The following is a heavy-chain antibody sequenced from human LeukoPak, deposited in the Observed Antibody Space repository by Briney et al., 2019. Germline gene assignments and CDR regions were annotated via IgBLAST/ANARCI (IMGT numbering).Heavy chain of an antibody. Sequence: SETLSLTCAVYGGSFSGYYWSWIRQPPGKGLEWIGEINHSGSTNYNPSLKSRVTISVDTSKNQFSLKLSSVTAADTAAYYCARPGGWLQSGAFDIWGQGTMVTVSS. CDR1: GGSFSGYY. CDR2: INHSGST. V-gene: IGHV4-34*01. J-gene: IGHJ3*02. CDR3: ARPGGWLQSGAFDI. D-gene: IGHD5-24*01.